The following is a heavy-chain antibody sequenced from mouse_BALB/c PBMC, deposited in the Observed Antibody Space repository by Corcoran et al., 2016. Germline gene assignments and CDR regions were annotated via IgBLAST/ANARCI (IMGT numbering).Heavy chain of an antibody. CDR2: IYWDDAK. V-gene: IGHV8-12*01. D-gene: IGHD1-1*01. CDR1: GFSLSTSGMG. CDR3: ARSLTTGWFAY. Sequence: QVTLKESGPGILQPSQTLSLTCSFSGFSLSTSGMGVSWIRQPSGRGLEWLAHIYWDDAKRYNPSLKSRLTISKDTSRNQVFLKITIVDTADSATYYCARSLTTGWFAYWGQGTLVTVSA. J-gene: IGHJ3*01.